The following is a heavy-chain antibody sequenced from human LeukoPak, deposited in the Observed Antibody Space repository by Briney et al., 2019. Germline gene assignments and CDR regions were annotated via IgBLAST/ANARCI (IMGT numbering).Heavy chain of an antibody. J-gene: IGHJ4*02. Sequence: GGSLRLSCAASGFAFSSYCMSWVRQAPGKGLEWVANIMQDGNDKYYVDSVKGRFTISRDNAKNSLYLQLNSLRVEDTAVYYCASRIVGTPDYFDYWGQGTLVTVSS. D-gene: IGHD1-26*01. CDR1: GFAFSSYC. CDR3: ASRIVGTPDYFDY. CDR2: IMQDGNDK. V-gene: IGHV3-7*01.